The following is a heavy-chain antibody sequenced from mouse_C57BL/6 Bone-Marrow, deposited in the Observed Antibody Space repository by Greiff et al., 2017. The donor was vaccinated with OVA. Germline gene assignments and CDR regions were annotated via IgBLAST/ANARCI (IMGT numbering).Heavy chain of an antibody. D-gene: IGHD1-1*01. V-gene: IGHV14-2*01. CDR2: IDPENGDT. CDR1: GFNITDYY. Sequence: EVQLQQSGAELVKPGASVKLSCTASGFNITDYYMHWVKQRPEQGLEWIGSIDPENGDTNYAPKFQGKAPLTADKSSNTAYLQLSSLTSEDTAVYACARKDTTVVYFDYWGQGTTLTVSS. CDR3: ARKDTTVVYFDY. J-gene: IGHJ2*01.